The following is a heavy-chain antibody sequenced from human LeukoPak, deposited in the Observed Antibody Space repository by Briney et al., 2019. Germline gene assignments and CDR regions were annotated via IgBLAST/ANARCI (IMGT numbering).Heavy chain of an antibody. D-gene: IGHD1-26*01. V-gene: IGHV1-3*01. CDR2: INAGDGNT. CDR3: ALGAYDY. Sequence: PWASVKVSCKASGGTFSSYAISWVRQAPGQGLEWMGWINAGDGNTRYSQSFQDRVTITRDTSASTAYMELSSLRSEDSAVYYCALGAYDYWGQGTLVSVSS. J-gene: IGHJ4*02. CDR1: GGTFSSYA.